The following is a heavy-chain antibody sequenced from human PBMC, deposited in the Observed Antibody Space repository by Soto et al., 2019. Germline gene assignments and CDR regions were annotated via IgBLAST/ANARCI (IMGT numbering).Heavy chain of an antibody. V-gene: IGHV1-69*06. J-gene: IGHJ4*02. CDR3: ASNTYYYDSSGSRFDY. D-gene: IGHD3-22*01. Sequence: SVKVSCKASGGTFSSYAISWVRQAPGQGLEWMGGIIPIFGTANYAQKFQGRVTITADKSTSTAYMELSSLRSEDTAVYYCASNTYYYDSSGSRFDYWGQGTLVTVSS. CDR2: IIPIFGTA. CDR1: GGTFSSYA.